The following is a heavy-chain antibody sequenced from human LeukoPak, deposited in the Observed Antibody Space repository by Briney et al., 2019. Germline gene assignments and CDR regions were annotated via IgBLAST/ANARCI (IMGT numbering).Heavy chain of an antibody. V-gene: IGHV3-23*01. CDR2: ISGSGDST. J-gene: IGHJ4*02. D-gene: IGHD4-17*01. Sequence: GGSLRLSCAASGFTFSNYAMTWVRQAPVKGLEWVSGISGSGDSTYYADSVKGRFTISRDNSKNTLYLQMNSLRAEDTAVYYCAKKFRGTTVISGDYYDYWGQGTLVTVSS. CDR3: AKKFRGTTVISGDYYDY. CDR1: GFTFSNYA.